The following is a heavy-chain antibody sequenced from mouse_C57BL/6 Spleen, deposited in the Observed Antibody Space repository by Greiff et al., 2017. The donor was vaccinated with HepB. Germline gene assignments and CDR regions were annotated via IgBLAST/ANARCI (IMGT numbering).Heavy chain of an antibody. CDR3: ARDGDYTGFDY. J-gene: IGHJ2*01. D-gene: IGHD2-4*01. CDR1: GFTFSSYA. V-gene: IGHV5-4*01. CDR2: ISDGGSYT. Sequence: EVQVVESGGGLVKPGGSLKLSCAASGFTFSSYAMSWVRQTPEKRLEWVATISDGGSYTYYPDNVKGRFTISRDNAKNNLYLQMSHLKSEDTAMYYCARDGDYTGFDYWGQGTTLTVSS.